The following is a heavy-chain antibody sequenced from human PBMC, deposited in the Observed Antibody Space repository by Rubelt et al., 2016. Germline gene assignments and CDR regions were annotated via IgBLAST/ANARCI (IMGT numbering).Heavy chain of an antibody. CDR2: INHSGST. Sequence: VQLQQWGAGLLKPSETLSLTCAVYGGSFSGYYWSWIHQPPGKGLEWIGDINHSGSTNYNPSLKSRVTISVDTSKNQFSLKLSSVTAADTAVYYCASQSSSGWYAFDIWGQGTMVTVSS. V-gene: IGHV4-34*01. J-gene: IGHJ3*02. CDR1: GGSFSGYY. D-gene: IGHD6-19*01. CDR3: ASQSSSGWYAFDI.